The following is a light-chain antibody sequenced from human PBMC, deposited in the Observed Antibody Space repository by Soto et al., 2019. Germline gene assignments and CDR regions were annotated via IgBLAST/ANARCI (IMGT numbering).Light chain of an antibody. CDR3: QQYYSTLT. Sequence: DIVMTQSPDSLAVSLGERATINCKSSQSVLYSSNNKNYSAWYQQKPGQPPKLLIYWASTRESGVPDRFSGSGSGTDFTLTISSLQAEDVAVYYCQQYYSTLTFGPGTKVDIK. J-gene: IGKJ3*01. CDR1: QSVLYSSNNKNY. V-gene: IGKV4-1*01. CDR2: WAS.